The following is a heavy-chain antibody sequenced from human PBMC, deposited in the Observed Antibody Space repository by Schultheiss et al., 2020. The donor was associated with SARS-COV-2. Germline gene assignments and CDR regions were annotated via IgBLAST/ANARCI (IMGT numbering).Heavy chain of an antibody. CDR3: ARRPGVVRGTDWFDP. Sequence: SETLSLTCTVSGGSISSYYWSWIRQPPGKGLEWIGYIYYSGSTKYNPSLKSRVTISEDTSKNQLSLRLSSVTAADTAVYYCARRPGVVRGTDWFDPWGQGTLVNVSS. J-gene: IGHJ5*02. CDR2: IYYSGST. CDR1: GGSISSYY. V-gene: IGHV4-59*08. D-gene: IGHD3-3*01.